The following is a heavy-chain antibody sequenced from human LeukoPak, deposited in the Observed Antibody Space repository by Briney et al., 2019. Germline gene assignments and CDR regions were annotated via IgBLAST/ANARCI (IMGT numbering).Heavy chain of an antibody. CDR1: GFTFSDYW. CDR3: ARAGYTYGTLYF. D-gene: IGHD5-18*01. CDR2: IKQDGGEK. V-gene: IGHV3-7*01. J-gene: IGHJ4*02. Sequence: PGGSLRLSCAVSGFTFSDYWMSWVRQAPGKGLERVADIKQDGGEKNYVDSVEGRFTISSDNAKNTLYLQMNSLRAEDTAVYYCARAGYTYGTLYFWGQGTLVTVSS.